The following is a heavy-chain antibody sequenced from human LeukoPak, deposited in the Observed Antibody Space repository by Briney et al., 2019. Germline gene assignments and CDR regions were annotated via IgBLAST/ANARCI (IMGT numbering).Heavy chain of an antibody. Sequence: SETLSLTCTVSGGSISSYYWSWIRQPAGKGLEWIGRISSSGSTNYNPSLKSRVTMLVDTSKNQFSLKLTSMTAADTAVYYCARDPGLPGRYYFDYWGQGTLVTVSS. CDR1: GGSISSYY. J-gene: IGHJ4*02. D-gene: IGHD4-11*01. V-gene: IGHV4-4*07. CDR3: ARDPGLPGRYYFDY. CDR2: ISSSGST.